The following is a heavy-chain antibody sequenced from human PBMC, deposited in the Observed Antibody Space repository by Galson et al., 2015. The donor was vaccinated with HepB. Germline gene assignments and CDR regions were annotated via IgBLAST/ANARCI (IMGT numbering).Heavy chain of an antibody. J-gene: IGHJ3*02. Sequence: SVKVSCKVSGYTLTELSIHWVRQAPGKGLEWMGGFDPEDGQTIYAQKFLGRVIMTEDTSTDTAYMDLSSLRSEDTAVYYCATAKRSAWLLYRPKDAVDIWGQGTMVTVSS. V-gene: IGHV1-24*01. D-gene: IGHD3-3*01. CDR3: ATAKRSAWLLYRPKDAVDI. CDR1: GYTLTELS. CDR2: FDPEDGQT.